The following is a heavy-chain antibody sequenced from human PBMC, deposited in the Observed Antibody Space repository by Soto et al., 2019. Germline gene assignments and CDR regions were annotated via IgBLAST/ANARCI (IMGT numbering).Heavy chain of an antibody. CDR2: IYYRGST. CDR3: ARDRRGYSYDYYYGMDV. CDR1: GGSISSGGYY. Sequence: QVQLQESGPGLVKPSQTLSLTCTVSGGSISSGGYYWSWIRQHPGKGLEWIGYIYYRGSTYYNPSLKSRVTISVDTSKNQFSLKLSSVTAADTAVYYCARDRRGYSYDYYYGMDVWGQGTTVTVSS. V-gene: IGHV4-31*03. D-gene: IGHD5-18*01. J-gene: IGHJ6*02.